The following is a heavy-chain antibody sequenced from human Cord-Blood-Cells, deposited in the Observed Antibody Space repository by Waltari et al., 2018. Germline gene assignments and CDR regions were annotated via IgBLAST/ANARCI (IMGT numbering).Heavy chain of an antibody. J-gene: IGHJ3*02. CDR1: GGSFSGYY. Sequence: QVQLQQWGAGLLKPSETLSLTCAVYGGSFSGYYWSWIRQPPGKGLEWIGEINHSGSTNYNPSLKSRGTISVDTSKNQFSLKLSSVTAADTAVYYCARARDSIIAAAGTGAFDIWGQGTMVTVSS. V-gene: IGHV4-34*01. D-gene: IGHD6-13*01. CDR2: INHSGST. CDR3: ARARDSIIAAAGTGAFDI.